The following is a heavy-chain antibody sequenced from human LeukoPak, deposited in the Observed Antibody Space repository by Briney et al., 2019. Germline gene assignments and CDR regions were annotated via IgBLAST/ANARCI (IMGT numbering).Heavy chain of an antibody. Sequence: ASVKVSCKASGYTFTSYYMHWVRQAPGQGREWMGIINPSGGSTSYAQKFQGRVTMTRDMSTSTVYMELSSLRSEDTAVYYCARAGSVVDFDYWGQGTLVTVSS. J-gene: IGHJ4*02. CDR2: INPSGGST. CDR1: GYTFTSYY. V-gene: IGHV1-46*01. CDR3: ARAGSVVDFDY. D-gene: IGHD2-15*01.